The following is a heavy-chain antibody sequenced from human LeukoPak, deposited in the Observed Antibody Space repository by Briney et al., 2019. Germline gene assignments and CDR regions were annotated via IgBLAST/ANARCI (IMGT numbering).Heavy chain of an antibody. V-gene: IGHV3-66*01. CDR1: GGSFSGYY. CDR2: IYSGGST. CDR3: ARASSGYYLFDY. Sequence: ETLSLTCAVYGGSFSGYYWSWVRQAPGKGLEWVSVIYSGGSTYYADSVKGRFTISRDNSKNTLYLQMNSLRAEDTAVYYCARASSGYYLFDYWGQGTLVTVSS. D-gene: IGHD3-22*01. J-gene: IGHJ4*02.